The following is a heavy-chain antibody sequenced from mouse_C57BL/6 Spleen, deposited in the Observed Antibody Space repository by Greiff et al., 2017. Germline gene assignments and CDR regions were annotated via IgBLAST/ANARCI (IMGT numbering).Heavy chain of an antibody. D-gene: IGHD1-1*01. Sequence: VQLQQPGAELVKPGASVKMSCKASGYTFTSYWITWVKQRPGQGLEWIGDIYPGSGSTNYNEKFKSKATLTVDTSSSTAYMQLSSLTSEDSAVYYCARSEVAYYYAMDYWGQGTSVTVSS. CDR3: ARSEVAYYYAMDY. CDR2: IYPGSGST. CDR1: GYTFTSYW. V-gene: IGHV1-55*01. J-gene: IGHJ4*01.